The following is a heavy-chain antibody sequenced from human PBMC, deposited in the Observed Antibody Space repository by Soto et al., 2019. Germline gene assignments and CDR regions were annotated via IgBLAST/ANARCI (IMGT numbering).Heavy chain of an antibody. CDR3: ARDPLWGTAMVLWYFDL. V-gene: IGHV3-30-3*01. Sequence: GGSLRLSCAASGSTLSSYAMHWVRQAPGKGLEWVAVISYDGSNKYYADSVKGRFTISRDNSKNTLYLQMNSLRAEDTAVYYCARDPLWGTAMVLWYFDLWGRGTLVTVSS. D-gene: IGHD5-18*01. J-gene: IGHJ2*01. CDR2: ISYDGSNK. CDR1: GSTLSSYA.